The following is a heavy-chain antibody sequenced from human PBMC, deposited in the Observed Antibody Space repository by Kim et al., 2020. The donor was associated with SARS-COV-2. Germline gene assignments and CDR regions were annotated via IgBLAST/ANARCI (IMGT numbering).Heavy chain of an antibody. CDR1: GYTFTSYE. CDR3: ARGKSPRGLWRGHSNYDFWSGHFYYYGMDV. J-gene: IGHJ6*02. V-gene: IGHV1-8*01. D-gene: IGHD3-3*01. Sequence: ASVKVSCKASGYTFTSYEINWVRQAPGQGLEWMGWMDPSSGNTGYCQKFQGRVTMTRDTSISTAYMELSSLRPEATAVYYCARGKSPRGLWRGHSNYDFWSGHFYYYGMDVWGQGTTVTVSS. CDR2: MDPSSGNT.